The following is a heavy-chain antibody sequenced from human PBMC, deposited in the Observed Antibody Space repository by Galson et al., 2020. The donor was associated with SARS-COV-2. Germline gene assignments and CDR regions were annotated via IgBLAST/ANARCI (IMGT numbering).Heavy chain of an antibody. D-gene: IGHD1-1*01. J-gene: IGHJ4*02. V-gene: IGHV3-7*01. CDR3: AKDRHWNSLDL. CDR2: INQDGSAK. Sequence: GGSLRLSCAASGFTFTHYWMSWVRQAPGKGLEWVANINQDGSAKNYVDSVRGRFTISRDNANNSLFLQINSLRAEDTAVYYCAKDRHWNSLDLWGRGTLVTISS. CDR1: GFTFTHYW.